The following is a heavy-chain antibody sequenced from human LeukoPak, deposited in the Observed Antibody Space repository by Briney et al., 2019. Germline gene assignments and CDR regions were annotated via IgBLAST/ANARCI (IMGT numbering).Heavy chain of an antibody. CDR2: MNPNSGNT. Sequence: ASVKVSCKASGYTFTSYGISWVRQAPGQGLGWMGWMNPNSGNTGYAQKFQGRVTMTRNTSISTAYMELSSLRSEDTAVYYCARGVSLYSNYGDWGQGTLVTVSS. D-gene: IGHD4-11*01. CDR3: ARGVSLYSNYGD. J-gene: IGHJ4*02. CDR1: GYTFTSYG. V-gene: IGHV1-8*02.